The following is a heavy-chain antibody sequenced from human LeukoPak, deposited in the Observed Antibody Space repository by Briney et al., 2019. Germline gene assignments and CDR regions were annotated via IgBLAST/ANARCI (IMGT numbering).Heavy chain of an antibody. CDR3: ARELGQSGYDLYVY. D-gene: IGHD5-12*01. CDR1: GITFRDYS. CDR2: MKQDGSEK. Sequence: GGSLRLSCAVSGITFRDYSMAWVRQAPGKGLEWVANMKQDGSEKYYVDSVKGRFTISRDKAKNSLYLEMNSLRVEDRAVYYCARELGQSGYDLYVYWGEGTLVTVSS. V-gene: IGHV3-7*01. J-gene: IGHJ4*02.